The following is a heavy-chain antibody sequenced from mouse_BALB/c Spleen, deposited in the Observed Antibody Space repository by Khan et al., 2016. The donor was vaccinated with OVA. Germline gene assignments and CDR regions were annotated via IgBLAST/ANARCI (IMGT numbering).Heavy chain of an antibody. J-gene: IGHJ2*01. D-gene: IGHD1-1*01. Sequence: EVQLQQSGPELVKPGASVKVSCKASGYSFTDYNMFWVKQSHGKSLEWIGYIDPYNDGNIYNQKFKGKATLTVDKSSSTAFMHLNSLTSEDSAIYYCALIYYYGSGFDYWGQGTTVTVSS. CDR2: IDPYNDGN. CDR1: GYSFTDYN. CDR3: ALIYYYGSGFDY. V-gene: IGHV1S135*01.